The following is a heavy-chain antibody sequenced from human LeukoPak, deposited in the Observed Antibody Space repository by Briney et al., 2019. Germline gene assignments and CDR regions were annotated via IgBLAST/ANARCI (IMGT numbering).Heavy chain of an antibody. CDR2: GFHTGRT. D-gene: IGHD2/OR15-2a*01. CDR3: SRGGENPPPAD. CDR1: GASISSHF. Sequence: SETLSLTCTVSGASISSHFWTWIRQPPGKGLEWIGYGFHTGRTNYSPSLKRRVTISVNTSKNQFSLKLSSVTAADTAVYYCSRGGENPPPADWGQGTLVTVSS. J-gene: IGHJ4*02. V-gene: IGHV4-59*11.